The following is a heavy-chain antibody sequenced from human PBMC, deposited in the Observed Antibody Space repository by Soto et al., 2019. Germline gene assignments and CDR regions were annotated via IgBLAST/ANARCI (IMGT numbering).Heavy chain of an antibody. CDR2: ISYHGSEK. CDR3: AKDHLATTVTTVGD. D-gene: IGHD4-17*01. Sequence: QLQLVESGGGVVQPGRSLRLSCAASEFTFSNYGMHWVRQAPGKGLEWVAVISYHGSEKYYADSVKGRFTISRDTSKNTLYLQMDSLRAEDTAVYYCAKDHLATTVTTVGDWGQGTLVTVSS. CDR1: EFTFSNYG. J-gene: IGHJ4*02. V-gene: IGHV3-30*18.